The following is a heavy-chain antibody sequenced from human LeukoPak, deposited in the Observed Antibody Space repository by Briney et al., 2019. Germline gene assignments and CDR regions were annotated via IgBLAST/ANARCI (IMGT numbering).Heavy chain of an antibody. Sequence: GGSLRLSCAASGFTFSGYGMHWVRQAPGKGLEWVAFIRYDGSNKYYADSVKGRFTISRDNSKNTLYLQMNSLRAEDTAVYYCANFIAVAGAHDYWGQGTLVTVSS. CDR2: IRYDGSNK. D-gene: IGHD6-19*01. CDR3: ANFIAVAGAHDY. V-gene: IGHV3-30*02. J-gene: IGHJ4*02. CDR1: GFTFSGYG.